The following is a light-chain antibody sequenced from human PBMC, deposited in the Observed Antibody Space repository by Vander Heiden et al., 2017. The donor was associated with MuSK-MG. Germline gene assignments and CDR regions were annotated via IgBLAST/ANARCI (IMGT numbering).Light chain of an antibody. V-gene: IGLV3-1*01. J-gene: IGLJ2*01. CDR3: QEWDSSTVV. CDR1: KLGDKY. CDR2: QDN. Sequence: SYELTQPPSVSVPPGQTARITCSGHKLGDKYACWYQQNPGQSPVLVIYQDNKRPSGIPERFSASNSGDTATMTISGTQTMDEAYYYCQEWDSSTVVFGGGTKLTVL.